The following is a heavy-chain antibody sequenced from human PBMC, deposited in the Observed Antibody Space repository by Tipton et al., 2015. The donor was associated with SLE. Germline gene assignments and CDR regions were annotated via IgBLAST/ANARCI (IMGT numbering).Heavy chain of an antibody. CDR2: IGWDSAYI. V-gene: IGHV3-9*01. J-gene: IGHJ4*02. Sequence: SLRLSCAASGFSFDDYAMHWVRQAPGKGLEWVSGIGWDSAYIAYADSIEGRFTISRDNAKSSLYLQMNSLRAEDTAVYYCVRGARNFRYWGQGTLVTVSS. CDR3: VRGARNFRY. CDR1: GFSFDDYA. D-gene: IGHD1-14*01.